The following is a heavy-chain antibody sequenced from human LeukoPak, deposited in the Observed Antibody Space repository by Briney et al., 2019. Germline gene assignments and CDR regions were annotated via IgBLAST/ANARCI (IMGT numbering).Heavy chain of an antibody. CDR1: GYTFTGYY. Sequence: GSVKVSCKASGYTFTGYYMHWVRQAPGQGLGWMGWINPNSGGTNYAQKFQGRVTMTRDTSISTAYMELSRLRSDDTAVYYCAREITVVTDWFDPWGQGTLVTVSS. CDR3: AREITVVTDWFDP. CDR2: INPNSGGT. V-gene: IGHV1-2*02. D-gene: IGHD4-23*01. J-gene: IGHJ5*02.